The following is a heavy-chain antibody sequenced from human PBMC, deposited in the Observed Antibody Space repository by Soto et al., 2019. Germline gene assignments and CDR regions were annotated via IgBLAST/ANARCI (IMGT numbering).Heavy chain of an antibody. CDR2: IYYSGST. Sequence: SETLSLTCTVSGGSISSSSYYWGWIRQPPGKGLEWIGSIYYSGSTYYNPSLKSRVTISVDTSKNQFSLKLSSVTAADTAVYYCARRSDGWSYFDYWGQGTLVTVSS. D-gene: IGHD2-15*01. J-gene: IGHJ4*02. CDR3: ARRSDGWSYFDY. V-gene: IGHV4-39*01. CDR1: GGSISSSSYY.